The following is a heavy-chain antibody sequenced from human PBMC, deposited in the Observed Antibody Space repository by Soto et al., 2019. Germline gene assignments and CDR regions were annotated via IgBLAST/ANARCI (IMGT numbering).Heavy chain of an antibody. Sequence: QIQLVQFGPEVKKPGTPVKVSCKASGFTFSSSGIHWVRQARGQRLEWIGWIVVGSGNTNYAQKFQERVTITRDVSTNTTQKELARLRSEEQAGYYCSAGLAPTYPYNRFEPWGQGTLVTVSP. CDR3: SAGLAPTYPYNRFEP. V-gene: IGHV1-58*02. CDR1: GFTFSSSG. D-gene: IGHD3-16*01. CDR2: IVVGSGNT. J-gene: IGHJ5*02.